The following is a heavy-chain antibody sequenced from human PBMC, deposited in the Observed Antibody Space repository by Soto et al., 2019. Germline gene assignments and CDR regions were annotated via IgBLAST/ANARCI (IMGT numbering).Heavy chain of an antibody. CDR1: GGSISSSSYY. J-gene: IGHJ6*03. V-gene: IGHV4-39*01. D-gene: IGHD2-2*01. Sequence: SETLSLTCTVSGGSISSSSYYWGWIRQPPGKGLEWIGSIYYSGSTYYNPSPKSRVTISVDTSKNQFSLKLSSVTAADTAVYYCARLGEDIVVVPAYYMDVWGKGTTVTVSS. CDR3: ARLGEDIVVVPAYYMDV. CDR2: IYYSGST.